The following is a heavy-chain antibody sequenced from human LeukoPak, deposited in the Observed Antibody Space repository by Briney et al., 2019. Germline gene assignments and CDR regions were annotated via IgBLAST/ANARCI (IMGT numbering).Heavy chain of an antibody. J-gene: IGHJ4*02. Sequence: SETLSLTCTVSGGSISSYYWSWIRQPPGKGLEWIGYIYTSGSTNYNPSLKSRVTISVDTSKNQFSLSLTSVTAADTAVYYRARAYSSSSGRPFDCWGQGTLVTVSS. V-gene: IGHV4-4*09. CDR3: ARAYSSSSGRPFDC. CDR2: IYTSGST. CDR1: GGSISSYY. D-gene: IGHD6-6*01.